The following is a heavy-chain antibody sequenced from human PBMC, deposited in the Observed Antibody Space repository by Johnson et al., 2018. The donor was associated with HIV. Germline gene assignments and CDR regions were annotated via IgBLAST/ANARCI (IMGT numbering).Heavy chain of an antibody. J-gene: IGHJ3*02. CDR1: GFIVSRKY. D-gene: IGHD6-19*01. V-gene: IGHV3-30*18. Sequence: QVQLVESGGGLVKPGGSLRLSCAASGFIVSRKYMTWFRQAPGKWLEWVAVLSYDGSTTYYADSMKVRFTIPRDNSKNTRYLQMNSLRAEDTAVYHCAKDYGWLVNSPDAFDIWGQGTMVTVSS. CDR3: AKDYGWLVNSPDAFDI. CDR2: LSYDGSTT.